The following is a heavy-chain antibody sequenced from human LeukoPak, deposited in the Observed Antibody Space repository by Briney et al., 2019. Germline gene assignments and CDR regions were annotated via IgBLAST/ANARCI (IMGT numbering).Heavy chain of an antibody. CDR1: GYTFTGYY. CDR2: INPNSGAT. D-gene: IGHD3-16*02. J-gene: IGHJ5*02. V-gene: IGHV1-2*02. CDR3: ARARTGGLRLGELSP. Sequence: ASVKVSCKASGYTFTGYYMHWVRQAPGQGLEWMGWINPNSGATNYAQKFQGRVTMTRDTSISTAYMELSRLRSDDTAVYYCARARTGGLRLGELSPWGQGTLVTVSS.